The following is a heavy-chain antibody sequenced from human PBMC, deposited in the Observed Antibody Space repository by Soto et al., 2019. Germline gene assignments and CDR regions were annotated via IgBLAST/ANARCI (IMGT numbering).Heavy chain of an antibody. V-gene: IGHV1-3*01. J-gene: IGHJ4*02. D-gene: IGHD5-12*01. CDR3: AREEVDIVATTLFDY. CDR1: GYTFTSYA. CDR2: INAGNGNT. Sequence: QVQLVQSGAEVKKPGASVKVSCKASGYTFTSYAMHWVRQAPGQRLEWMGCINAGNGNTKYSQKFQGRVTITRDTSASTAYMELSSLRSEDTAVYYCAREEVDIVATTLFDYWGQGTLVTVPS.